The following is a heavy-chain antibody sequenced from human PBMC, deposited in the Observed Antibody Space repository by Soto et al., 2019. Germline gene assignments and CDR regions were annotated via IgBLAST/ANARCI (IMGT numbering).Heavy chain of an antibody. J-gene: IGHJ4*02. Sequence: SGGSLRLSCAASGFTFSSYAMHWVRQAPGKGLEWVAVISYDGSNKYYADSVKGRFTISRDNSKNTLYLQMNSLRAEDTAVYYCARVGGYDSSGYYFYYFDYWGQGTLVTVSS. CDR3: ARVGGYDSSGYYFYYFDY. V-gene: IGHV3-30-3*01. CDR2: ISYDGSNK. D-gene: IGHD3-22*01. CDR1: GFTFSSYA.